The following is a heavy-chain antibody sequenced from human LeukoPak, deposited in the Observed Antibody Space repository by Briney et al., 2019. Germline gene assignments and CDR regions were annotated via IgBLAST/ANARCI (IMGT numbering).Heavy chain of an antibody. D-gene: IGHD3-10*01. CDR3: VKVGVLWFGELSYFDY. V-gene: IGHV3-64D*06. CDR2: ISSNGGST. CDR1: GFTFSSYD. J-gene: IGHJ4*02. Sequence: GGSLRLSCSASGFTFSSYDMHWVRQAPGKGLEYVSAISSNGGSTYYADSVKGRFTISRDNSKNTLYLQMSSLRAEDTAVYYCVKVGVLWFGELSYFDYWGQGTLVTVSS.